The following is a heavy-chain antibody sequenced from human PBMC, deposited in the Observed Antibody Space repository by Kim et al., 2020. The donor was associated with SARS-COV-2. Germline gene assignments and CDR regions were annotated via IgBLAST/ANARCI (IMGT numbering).Heavy chain of an antibody. Sequence: SETLSLTCAVSGDSVMKAGYAWSWIRQPPGKGLEWIGYMYYSGKSDYNPSLKSRVRFSMDGSQNQLSLRLSSVTAADTAVYYCARDQGDSRSWYSHFQDWGKGTLVIVSS. CDR1: GDSVMKAGYA. D-gene: IGHD6-13*01. J-gene: IGHJ1*01. V-gene: IGHV4-30-2*01. CDR2: MYYSGKS. CDR3: ARDQGDSRSWYSHFQD.